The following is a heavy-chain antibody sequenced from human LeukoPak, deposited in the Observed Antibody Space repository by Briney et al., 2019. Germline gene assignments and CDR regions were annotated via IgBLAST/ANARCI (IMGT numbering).Heavy chain of an antibody. Sequence: SETLSLTCTVSGGSISSSSYYWGWIRQPPGKGLEWIGSIYYSGSTYYNPSLKSRVTIPVDTSKNQFSLKLSSVTAADTAVYYCARGPMQDTGFDPWGQGTLVTVSS. CDR1: GGSISSSSYY. CDR3: ARGPMQDTGFDP. D-gene: IGHD2-8*02. CDR2: IYYSGST. V-gene: IGHV4-39*01. J-gene: IGHJ5*02.